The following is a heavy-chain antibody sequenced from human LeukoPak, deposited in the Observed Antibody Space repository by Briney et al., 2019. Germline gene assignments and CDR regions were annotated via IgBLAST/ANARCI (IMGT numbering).Heavy chain of an antibody. V-gene: IGHV4-59*01. D-gene: IGHD6-19*01. CDR3: AREAAVAGYYYYYYLDV. J-gene: IGHJ6*03. CDR2: IHYSWST. Sequence: SQTLSLTCTVSGGSISSYYWSWIRQPPGKGLEGGGDIHYSWSTNYNPSLKSRGTISVDTSQHQFSLKLRSVTAADTAVYYCAREAAVAGYYYYYYLDVWGKGTTVTVS. CDR1: GGSISSYY.